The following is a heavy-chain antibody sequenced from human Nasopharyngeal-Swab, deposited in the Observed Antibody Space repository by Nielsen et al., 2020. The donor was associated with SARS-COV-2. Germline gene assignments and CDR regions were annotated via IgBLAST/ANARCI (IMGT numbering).Heavy chain of an antibody. Sequence: GESLKISCAASGLIFNNYAMTWVRQVPDKGLECVASISSDGKSTLHADSVKGRFAISRDNPKNTLFLQMNSLRPEDTALYYCAKAAPYYLDYWGRGTLVTVSS. CDR1: GLIFNNYA. CDR2: ISSDGKST. J-gene: IGHJ4*01. CDR3: AKAAPYYLDY. V-gene: IGHV3-23*01. D-gene: IGHD3-22*01.